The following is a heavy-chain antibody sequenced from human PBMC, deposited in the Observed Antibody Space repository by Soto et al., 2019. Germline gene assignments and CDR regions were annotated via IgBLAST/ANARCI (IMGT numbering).Heavy chain of an antibody. CDR3: GGGGSSGTSPFDF. V-gene: IGHV1-3*01. Sequence: QVQLVQSGAEVKKPGASVKISCKASGYTFTNYAMHWVRRAPGQRLEWMGWINAGNANTKYSQKFQGRVTITRDTSASTGYMELSSLRAEATAVYYCGGGGSSGTSPFDFWGQGTLVTVSS. CDR2: INAGNANT. D-gene: IGHD3-10*01. CDR1: GYTFTNYA. J-gene: IGHJ4*02.